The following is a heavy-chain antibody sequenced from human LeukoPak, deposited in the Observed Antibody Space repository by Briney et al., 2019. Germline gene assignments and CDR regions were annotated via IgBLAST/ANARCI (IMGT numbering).Heavy chain of an antibody. CDR1: GFTFSNYA. CDR3: AKDPASYYFDY. J-gene: IGHJ4*02. V-gene: IGHV3-23*01. Sequence: PGGSLRLSCAASGFTFSNYAMSWVRQAPGKGLEWVSSISGSGGGTYYPDSVKGRFSISRDNSQNTLYLQMNSLRAEDTAIYYCAKDPASYYFDYWGQGTLVTVSS. CDR2: ISGSGGGT.